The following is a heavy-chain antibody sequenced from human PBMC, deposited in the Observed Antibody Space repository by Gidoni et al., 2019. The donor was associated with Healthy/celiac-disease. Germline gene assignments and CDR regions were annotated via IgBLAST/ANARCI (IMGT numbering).Heavy chain of an antibody. D-gene: IGHD2-21*02. CDR2: ISYDGSNK. CDR3: ARERSMTAYFDY. J-gene: IGHJ4*02. Sequence: VQLVESGGGVVQPVRSLRLPCAASGFTFSSYAMHWVRQAPGKGLEWVAVISYDGSNKHDADSVKGRFTIDRENSKNTLYLQMNSLRAEDTAVYYCARERSMTAYFDYWGQGTLVTVSS. CDR1: GFTFSSYA. V-gene: IGHV3-30-3*01.